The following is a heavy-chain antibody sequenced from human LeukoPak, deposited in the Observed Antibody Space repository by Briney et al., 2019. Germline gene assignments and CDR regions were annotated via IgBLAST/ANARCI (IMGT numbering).Heavy chain of an antibody. CDR2: IYYSGST. CDR1: GGSISSYY. CDR3: ARAFRITMVRGVHDY. Sequence: SETLSLTCTVSGGSISSYYWCWIRQPPGKGLEWIGYIYYSGSTNYNPSLKSRVTISVDTSKNQFSLKLSSVTAADTAVYYCARAFRITMVRGVHDYWGQGTLVTVSS. J-gene: IGHJ4*02. V-gene: IGHV4-59*08. D-gene: IGHD3-10*01.